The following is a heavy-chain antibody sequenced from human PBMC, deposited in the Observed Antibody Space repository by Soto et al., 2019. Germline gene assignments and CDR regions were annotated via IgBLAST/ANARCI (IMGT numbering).Heavy chain of an antibody. CDR2: IYTSGST. Sequence: PSETLSLTCTVSGGSISSYYWSWIRQPAGKGLEWIGRIYTSGSTNYNPSLKSRVTMSVDTSKNQFSLKLSSVTAADTAVYYCARDSRSSWLTDYYYYYYGMDVWGQGTTVTVSS. J-gene: IGHJ6*02. CDR3: ARDSRSSWLTDYYYYYYGMDV. D-gene: IGHD6-13*01. V-gene: IGHV4-4*07. CDR1: GGSISSYY.